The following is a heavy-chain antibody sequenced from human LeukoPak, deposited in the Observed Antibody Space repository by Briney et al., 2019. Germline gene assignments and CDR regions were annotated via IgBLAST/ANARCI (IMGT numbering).Heavy chain of an antibody. Sequence: GGSLRLSCVASGFTFSSYAMSWVRQAPGKGLEWVSAISGSGGTTYYADSVKGRLTISRDNSKNTLFLQMNILIAEDTAVYYCAKHYYDFWSGSYYVDAWGKGTTVTVSS. J-gene: IGHJ6*04. CDR3: AKHYYDFWSGSYYVDA. D-gene: IGHD3-3*01. CDR1: GFTFSSYA. CDR2: ISGSGGTT. V-gene: IGHV3-23*01.